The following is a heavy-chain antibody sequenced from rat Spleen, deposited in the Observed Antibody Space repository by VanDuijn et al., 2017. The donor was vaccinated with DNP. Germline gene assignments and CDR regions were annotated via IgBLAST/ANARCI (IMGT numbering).Heavy chain of an antibody. Sequence: EVQLVESGGGLVQPGGSMTLSCVASGFTLSNFYMGWVRQAPPTGLEWVASISTGRGTTYYRDSVKGRFTTARNKSKSTLYLQMDSLRSEDSATYYCTTRVNYGGYDYWGQGVMVTVSS. CDR3: TTRVNYGGYDY. D-gene: IGHD1-11*01. J-gene: IGHJ2*01. V-gene: IGHV5-25*01. CDR1: GFTLSNFY. CDR2: ISTGRGTT.